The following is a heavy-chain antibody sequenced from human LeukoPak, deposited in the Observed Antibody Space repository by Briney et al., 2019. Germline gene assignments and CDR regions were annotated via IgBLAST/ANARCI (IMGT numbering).Heavy chain of an antibody. J-gene: IGHJ6*03. CDR3: VRATDTPIYSCCDESYYEDMDV. CDR2: ISYSGST. D-gene: IGHD2-15*01. CDR1: GPPVGSDV. Sequence: PSETLSLTFSMSGPPVGSDVGGSARHPPGQGLEWIGYISYSGSTSYNPSLKSRVTISVDPSKSQLSLRVMSVTAADSVEYYCVRATDTPIYSCCDESYYEDMDVWGKGTTVIVS. V-gene: IGHV4-59*02.